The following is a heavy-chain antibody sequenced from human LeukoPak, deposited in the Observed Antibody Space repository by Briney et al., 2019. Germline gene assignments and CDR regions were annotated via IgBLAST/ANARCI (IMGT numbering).Heavy chain of an antibody. CDR3: ARDPYSNYFDY. CDR2: INPNNGGT. J-gene: IGHJ4*02. D-gene: IGHD5-18*01. V-gene: IGHV1-2*02. CDR1: GYTFTGYY. Sequence: ASVKVSCKSSGYTFTGYYMHWVRQVPGQGLKWMGWINPNNGGTNYAQKFQGRVTMTRDTSISTAYMELNRLRSDDTAVYYCARDPYSNYFDYWGQGTLVTVSS.